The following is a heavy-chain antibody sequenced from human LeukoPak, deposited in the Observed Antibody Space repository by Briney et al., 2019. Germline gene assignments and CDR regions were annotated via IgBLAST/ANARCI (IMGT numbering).Heavy chain of an antibody. D-gene: IGHD3-22*01. CDR2: ISYSGST. CDR3: ARHLYESRGQTSFDY. V-gene: IGHV4-59*08. Sequence: SETLSLTCTVSGGSISRYYWSWIRQLPGKGLEWIGYISYSGSTNYNPSLKSRVTISVDTSQNQFSLKLSSVTAADAAMYYCARHLYESRGQTSFDYWGQGTLVTVSS. J-gene: IGHJ4*02. CDR1: GGSISRYY.